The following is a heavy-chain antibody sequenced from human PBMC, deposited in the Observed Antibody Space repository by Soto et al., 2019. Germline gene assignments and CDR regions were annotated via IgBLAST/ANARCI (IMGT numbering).Heavy chain of an antibody. Sequence: SGPTRVNPTQTLTLTCTVSAFSLSTGGVGVGWIRQPPGKALEWLALIYWDDDKRYSPSLRSRLTITKDTSKNQVVLTMTNMDPVDTATYYCIQSRCGGDCLQTYASYYYYGMDVWGQGTTVTVSS. CDR2: IYWDDDK. CDR3: IQSRCGGDCLQTYASYYYYGMDV. V-gene: IGHV2-5*02. CDR1: AFSLSTGGVG. J-gene: IGHJ6*02. D-gene: IGHD2-21*02.